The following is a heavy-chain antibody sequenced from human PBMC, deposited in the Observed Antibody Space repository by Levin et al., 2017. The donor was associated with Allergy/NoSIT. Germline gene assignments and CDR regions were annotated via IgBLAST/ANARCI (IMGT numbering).Heavy chain of an antibody. J-gene: IGHJ4*02. CDR3: ARDLGAGYYDSSGYYYDY. CDR2: ISSSSSYI. D-gene: IGHD3-22*01. V-gene: IGHV3-21*01. Sequence: GGSLRLSCAASGFTFSSYSMNWVRQAPGKGLEWVSSISSSSSYIYYADSVKGRFTISRDNAKNSLYLQMNSLRAEDTAVYYCARDLGAGYYDSSGYYYDYWGQGTLVTVSS. CDR1: GFTFSSYS.